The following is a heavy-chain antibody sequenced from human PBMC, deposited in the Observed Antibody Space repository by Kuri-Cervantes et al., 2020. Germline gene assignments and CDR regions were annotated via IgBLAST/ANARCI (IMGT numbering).Heavy chain of an antibody. D-gene: IGHD3-3*01. CDR1: GFTFSSYA. CDR2: IGVAGGT. CDR3: ARVKVDFWSGYYSDY. V-gene: IGHV3-23*01. Sequence: GESLKISCAASGFTFSSYAMSWVRQAPGKGLEWVSAIGVAGGTYYTNSVRGRFTISRDNAENSLYLQMHSLGAGDTAVYYCARVKVDFWSGYYSDYWGQGTPVTVSS. J-gene: IGHJ4*02.